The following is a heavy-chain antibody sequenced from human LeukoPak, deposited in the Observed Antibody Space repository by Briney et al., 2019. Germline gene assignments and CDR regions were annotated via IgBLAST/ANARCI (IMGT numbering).Heavy chain of an antibody. Sequence: SETLSLTCTVSGGSVSSGSYYWSWIRQPPGKGLEWIGYIYYSGSTYYNPSLKSRVTISVDTSKNQFSLKLSSVTAADTAVYYCARGVTIPGVPDYWGQGTLVTVSS. CDR1: GGSVSSGSYY. J-gene: IGHJ4*02. V-gene: IGHV4-61*01. CDR2: IYYSGST. D-gene: IGHD3-3*01. CDR3: ARGVTIPGVPDY.